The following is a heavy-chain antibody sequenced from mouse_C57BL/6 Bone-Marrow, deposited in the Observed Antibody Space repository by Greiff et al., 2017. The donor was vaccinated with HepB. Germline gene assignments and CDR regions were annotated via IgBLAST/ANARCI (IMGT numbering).Heavy chain of an antibody. D-gene: IGHD4-1*01. CDR1: GYSITSGYY. CDR2: ISYDGSN. J-gene: IGHJ2*01. CDR3: ARGANWDDY. Sequence: EVHLVESGPGLVKPSQSLSLTCSVTGYSITSGYYWNWIRQFPGNKLEWMGYISYDGSNNYNPSLKNRISITRDTSKNQFFLKLNSVTTEDTATYYCARGANWDDYWGQGTTLTVSS. V-gene: IGHV3-6*01.